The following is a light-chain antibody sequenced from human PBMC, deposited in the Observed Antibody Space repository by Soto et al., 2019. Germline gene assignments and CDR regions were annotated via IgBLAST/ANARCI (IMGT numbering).Light chain of an antibody. Sequence: DIQMTQSPSSLSASVGDRVTITCRASQSISSYLNWYQHKPGKAPNLLIYGASSLQTGVPSRFSGSGSGTDCSLTITSLQPEDFATYFCQQSYSTPPYTFGQGTKLEIK. CDR1: QSISSY. CDR3: QQSYSTPPYT. J-gene: IGKJ2*01. CDR2: GAS. V-gene: IGKV1-39*01.